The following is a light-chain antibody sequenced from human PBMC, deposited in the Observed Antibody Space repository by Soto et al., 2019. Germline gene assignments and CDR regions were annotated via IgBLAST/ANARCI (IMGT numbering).Light chain of an antibody. J-gene: IGLJ2*01. CDR1: SSNIGSNY. CDR2: RND. V-gene: IGLV1-47*01. CDR3: ATWDDSLSGVV. Sequence: QSMLTQPPSASGTPGQRVTISCSGSSSNIGSNYVYWYQQLPKTAPQLLIYRNDQRPSGVPDRFSGSKSGTSASLAISGLRSEDEADYYCATWDDSLSGVVFGGGTKLTVL.